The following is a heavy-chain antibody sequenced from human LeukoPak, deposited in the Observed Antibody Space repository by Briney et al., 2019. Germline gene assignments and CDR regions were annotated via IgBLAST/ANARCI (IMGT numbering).Heavy chain of an antibody. CDR1: GYSFTSYC. V-gene: IGHV5-51*01. D-gene: IGHD6-13*01. J-gene: IGHJ6*02. Sequence: GESLQISCKGSGYSFTSYCIGWVRQVPGKGLEWMGIIYRGDSDTRYSPSFQGQVTISADKSISTAYLQWSSLKASDTAMYYCARLFYGPRAAAGTNYYYGMDVWGQGTTVTVSS. CDR2: IYRGDSDT. CDR3: ARLFYGPRAAAGTNYYYGMDV.